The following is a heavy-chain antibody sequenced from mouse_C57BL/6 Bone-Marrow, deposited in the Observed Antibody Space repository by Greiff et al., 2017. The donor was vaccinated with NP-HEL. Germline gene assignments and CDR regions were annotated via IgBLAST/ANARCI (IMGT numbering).Heavy chain of an antibody. J-gene: IGHJ4*01. Sequence: QVHVKQSGPGLVQPSQSLSITCTVSGFSLTSYGVHWVRQSPGKGLEWLGVIWSGGRTDYNEAYISRLSISKDNSKSQVFFKMNSLQADDTAIYYCATITTVVASYYAMDYWGQGTSVTVSS. CDR2: IWSGGRT. V-gene: IGHV2-2*01. D-gene: IGHD1-1*01. CDR3: ATITTVVASYYAMDY. CDR1: GFSLTSYG.